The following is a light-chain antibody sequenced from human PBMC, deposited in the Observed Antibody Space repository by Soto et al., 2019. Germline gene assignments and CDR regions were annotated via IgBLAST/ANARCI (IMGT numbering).Light chain of an antibody. Sequence: QSVLTQSPSASASLGASVNVTCTLTSEHSSYAIAWHQQQPEKGPRFLMRLNSDGSHSKGDGIPDRFSGSSSGAERYLIISSLQSEDEADYYCQTWGRGIVVFGGGTKVTVL. CDR3: QTWGRGIVV. CDR2: LNSDGSH. J-gene: IGLJ2*01. CDR1: SEHSSYA. V-gene: IGLV4-69*02.